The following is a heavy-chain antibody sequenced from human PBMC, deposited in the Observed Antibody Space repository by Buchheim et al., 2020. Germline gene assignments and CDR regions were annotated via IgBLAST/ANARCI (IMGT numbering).Heavy chain of an antibody. D-gene: IGHD3-22*01. CDR2: IIPIFGTA. V-gene: IGHV1-69*12. J-gene: IGHJ4*02. CDR3: GRVKRKGDYYDSSGYYYLL. Sequence: QVQLVQSGAEVKKPGSSVKVSCKASGGTFSSYAISWVRQAPGQGLEWMGGIIPIFGTANYAQKFQGRVTITADESTSTAYMGLGSLRSEDTAVYYCGRVKRKGDYYDSSGYYYLLGGQGTL. CDR1: GGTFSSYA.